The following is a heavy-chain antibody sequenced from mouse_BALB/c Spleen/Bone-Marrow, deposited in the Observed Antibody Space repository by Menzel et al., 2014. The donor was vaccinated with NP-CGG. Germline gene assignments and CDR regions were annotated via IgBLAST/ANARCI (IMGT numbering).Heavy chain of an antibody. Sequence: EVKLMESGAELVKPGAPVKLSCTGSGFNIKDTFMHWVKQRPEQGLEWIGRIDPANGNTKYDPKFQGKATITADTSSNTAYLHLTSLTSEDTAVYYCTRGEDYWGQGTTLAVSS. V-gene: IGHV14-3*02. CDR1: GFNIKDTF. CDR2: IDPANGNT. J-gene: IGHJ2*01. CDR3: TRGEDY.